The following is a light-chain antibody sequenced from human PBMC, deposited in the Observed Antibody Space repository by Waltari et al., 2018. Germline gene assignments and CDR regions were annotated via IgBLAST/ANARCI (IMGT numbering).Light chain of an antibody. J-gene: IGLJ2*01. CDR1: NIGDVS. Sequence: SFVLSQAPSVSVAPGKTATIGCEGNNIGDVSVNWYQQHPGQAPVLVVYEDDRRPSGIPERFSGSNSGNTAALTISWVEAGDEADYYCQVWTNTDDHPVFGGGTKLTVL. CDR3: QVWTNTDDHPV. CDR2: EDD. V-gene: IGLV3-21*03.